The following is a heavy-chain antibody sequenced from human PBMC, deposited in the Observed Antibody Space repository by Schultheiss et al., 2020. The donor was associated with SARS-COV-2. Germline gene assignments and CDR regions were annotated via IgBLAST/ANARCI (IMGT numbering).Heavy chain of an antibody. CDR3: TRASHYDFWSGYFRYFDL. V-gene: IGHV3-49*03. J-gene: IGHJ2*01. Sequence: GGSLRLSCTASGFTFGDYAMSWFRQAPGKGLEWVGFIRSKANGGTTEYAASVKGRFTISRDDSKSIAYLQMNSLKTEDTAVYYCTRASHYDFWSGYFRYFDLWGRGTLVTVSS. D-gene: IGHD3-3*01. CDR2: IRSKANGGTT. CDR1: GFTFGDYA.